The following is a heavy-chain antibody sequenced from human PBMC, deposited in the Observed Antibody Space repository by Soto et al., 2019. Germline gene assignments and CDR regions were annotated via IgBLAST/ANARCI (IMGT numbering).Heavy chain of an antibody. CDR3: AIKYNSGCGGDLGY. V-gene: IGHV1-69*12. CDR1: GGTFRSYA. Sequence: QVQLVQSGAEVKKPGSSVKVSCKASGGTFRSYAITWVRQAPGQGLEWMGGVIPMFGTPNYAQKVQDRVTITADETPHTAYMDLSSLRFVDTAGYYCAIKYNSGCGGDLGYWGQGTLVTVSS. J-gene: IGHJ4*02. CDR2: VIPMFGTP. D-gene: IGHD6-19*01.